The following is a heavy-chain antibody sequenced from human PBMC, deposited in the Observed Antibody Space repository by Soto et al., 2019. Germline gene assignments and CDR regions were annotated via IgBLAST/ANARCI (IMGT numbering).Heavy chain of an antibody. D-gene: IGHD5-12*01. Sequence: QVQLVESGGGVVQPGRSPRLPCATSGFTFSRYGIHWVRQAPGKGLEWVAVTSHDGTNKYYTDSVKGRFIISRDNSKNTLYLEMNSLRAEDTAVYYCAKETVATIRPTRIYYYYGLDVWGQGTTVSVSS. CDR1: GFTFSRYG. V-gene: IGHV3-30*18. J-gene: IGHJ6*02. CDR3: AKETVATIRPTRIYYYYGLDV. CDR2: TSHDGTNK.